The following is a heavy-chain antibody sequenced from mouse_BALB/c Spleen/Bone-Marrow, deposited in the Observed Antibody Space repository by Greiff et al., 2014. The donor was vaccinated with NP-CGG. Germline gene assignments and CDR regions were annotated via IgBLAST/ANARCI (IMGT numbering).Heavy chain of an antibody. V-gene: IGHV5-17*02. D-gene: IGHD2-4*01. CDR1: GFTFSSFG. J-gene: IGHJ4*01. CDR3: ARSPYDYAAMDY. Sequence: VQLKESGGGLVQPGGSRKLSCAASGFTFSSFGMHWGCQAPEKGLEWGAYISSGSSTIYYADTVKGRFTISRDNPKNTLFLQMTSLRSEDTAMYYCARSPYDYAAMDYWGQGTSVTVSS. CDR2: ISSGSSTI.